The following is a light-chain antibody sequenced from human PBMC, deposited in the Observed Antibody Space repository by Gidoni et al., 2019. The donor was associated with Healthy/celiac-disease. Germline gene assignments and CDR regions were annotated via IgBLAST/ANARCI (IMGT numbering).Light chain of an antibody. CDR2: GAS. J-gene: IGKJ5*01. V-gene: IGKV3-15*01. CDR1: QSVSSN. CDR3: QQYNNWPPIT. Sequence: EIVMTQSPDTLSVSPGERPTLPCRASQSVSSNLAWYQQKPGQAPRLLIYGASTRATGLPARCSGSGSGTEFTRTISSLQSEDFAVYYCQQYNNWPPITFXXXTRLEIK.